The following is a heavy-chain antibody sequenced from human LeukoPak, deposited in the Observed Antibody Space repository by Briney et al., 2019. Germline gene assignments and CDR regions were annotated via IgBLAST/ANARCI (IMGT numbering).Heavy chain of an antibody. D-gene: IGHD3-9*01. J-gene: IGHJ4*02. CDR3: ASQYYDILTGPFDY. CDR1: GGSISSYY. V-gene: IGHV4-59*01. Sequence: PSETLSLTCTVSGGSISSYYWSWIRQPPGKGLEWIGYIYYSGSTNYNPSLKSRVTISVDTSKSQFSLKLSSVTAADTAVYYCASQYYDILTGPFDYWGQGTLVTVSS. CDR2: IYYSGST.